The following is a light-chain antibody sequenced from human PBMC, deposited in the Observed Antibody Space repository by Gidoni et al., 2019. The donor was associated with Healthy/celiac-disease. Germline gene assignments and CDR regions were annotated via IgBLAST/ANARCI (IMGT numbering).Light chain of an antibody. CDR2: AAS. J-gene: IGKJ1*01. CDR3: QQSYSTPPEWT. V-gene: IGKV1-39*01. CDR1: QSISSY. Sequence: DIQLTQSPSSLSASVGDRVTITCRASQSISSYLNWYQQKPGKAPKLLIYAASSLQSGVPSRCSGSGSGTEFTLTISSLQPEDFATYYCQQSYSTPPEWTFXQXTKVEIK.